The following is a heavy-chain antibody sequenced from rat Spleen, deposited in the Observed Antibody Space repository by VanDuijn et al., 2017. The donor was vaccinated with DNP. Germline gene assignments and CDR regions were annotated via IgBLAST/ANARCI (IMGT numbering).Heavy chain of an antibody. CDR2: ISYDGSST. CDR1: GFTFSNYD. CDR3: TTEVTTD. Sequence: EVQLVESGGGLVQPGRSMKLSCAASGFTFSNYDMAWVRQAPTKGLEWVASISYDGSSTYYRDSVKGRFTISRDNAKSTLYLQMDSLRSEDTATYYCTTEVTTDWGQGVMVTVSS. D-gene: IGHD1-10*01. V-gene: IGHV5-20*01. J-gene: IGHJ2*01.